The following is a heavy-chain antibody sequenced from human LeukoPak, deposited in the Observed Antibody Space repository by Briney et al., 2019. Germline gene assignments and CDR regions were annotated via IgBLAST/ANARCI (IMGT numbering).Heavy chain of an antibody. Sequence: GGSLRLACAASGFTFSSYWMTWVRQAPGKGLEWVANINQYESEKYYVDSVKGRFTISRDNAKNSLYLQMNSLRAEDTAVYYCARDLRGRVDYWGQGTLVTVSS. V-gene: IGHV3-7*01. CDR2: INQYESEK. J-gene: IGHJ4*02. CDR1: GFTFSSYW. D-gene: IGHD3-10*01. CDR3: ARDLRGRVDY.